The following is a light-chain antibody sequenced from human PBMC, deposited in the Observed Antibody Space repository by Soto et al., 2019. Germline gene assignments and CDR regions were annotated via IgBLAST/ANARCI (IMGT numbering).Light chain of an antibody. J-gene: IGKJ4*01. CDR1: QGISNY. Sequence: DIQMTQSPSSLSASVADRVTITCRASQGISNYLAWYQQKPGKVPKLLIYAASTLRSGVPSRFSGSGSGTDFTLTICSLQPEDVATYYCQKYNSAPPTFGGGTKVEIK. CDR2: AAS. V-gene: IGKV1-27*01. CDR3: QKYNSAPPT.